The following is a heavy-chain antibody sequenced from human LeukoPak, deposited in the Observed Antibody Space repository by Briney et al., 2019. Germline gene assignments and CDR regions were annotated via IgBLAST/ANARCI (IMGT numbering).Heavy chain of an antibody. Sequence: PGGSLRLSCAASGFTFSSYWMGWVRQAPGKGLEWVANIKQDGSEKYYVDSVKGRFTISRDNAKNSLYLQMNSLRAEDTAVYYCARGGYYDSSGYAYWGQGTLVTVSS. J-gene: IGHJ4*02. D-gene: IGHD3-22*01. V-gene: IGHV3-7*01. CDR1: GFTFSSYW. CDR2: IKQDGSEK. CDR3: ARGGYYDSSGYAY.